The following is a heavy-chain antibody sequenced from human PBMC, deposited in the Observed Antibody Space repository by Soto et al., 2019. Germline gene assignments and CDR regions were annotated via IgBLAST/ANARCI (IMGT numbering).Heavy chain of an antibody. CDR2: IDPSDSYT. V-gene: IGHV5-10-1*01. Sequence: PGASLKISCKGSGYSFTSYWISWVRQMPGKGLEWMGRIDPSDSYTNYSPSFQGHVTISADKSISTAYLQWSSLKASDTAMYYCARPGLPKVAAASSWGQGTLVTVSS. J-gene: IGHJ5*02. CDR3: ARPGLPKVAAASS. D-gene: IGHD6-13*01. CDR1: GYSFTSYW.